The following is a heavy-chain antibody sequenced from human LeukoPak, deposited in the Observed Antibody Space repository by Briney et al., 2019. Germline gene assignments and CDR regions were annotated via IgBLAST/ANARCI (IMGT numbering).Heavy chain of an antibody. D-gene: IGHD3-10*01. CDR1: GGTFISYA. CDR2: IIPIFGTA. V-gene: IGHV1-69*06. J-gene: IGHJ5*02. CDR3: AGEGAYYYGSGSPSDR. Sequence: SVKVSCKASGGTFISYAMSWVRQAPGQGLEWMGGIIPIFGTANYAQKFQGRVTITADKSTSTAYMELSSLRSEDTAVYYCAGEGAYYYGSGSPSDRWGQGTLVTVSS.